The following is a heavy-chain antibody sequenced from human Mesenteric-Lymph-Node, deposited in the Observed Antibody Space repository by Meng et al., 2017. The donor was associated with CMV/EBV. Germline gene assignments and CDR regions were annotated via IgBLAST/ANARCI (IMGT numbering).Heavy chain of an antibody. CDR2: IKEDGSEK. V-gene: IGHV3-7*01. CDR3: ARRGGYGSGSYPPDY. Sequence: GGSLRLSCAASGFSLSSYWMSWVRQAPGKGLEWVANIKEDGSEKYYVDSVKGRFIISRDNAKNTLFLQMNSLRGEDTAVYYCARRGGYGSGSYPPDYWGQGTLVTVSS. J-gene: IGHJ4*02. CDR1: GFSLSSYW. D-gene: IGHD3-10*01.